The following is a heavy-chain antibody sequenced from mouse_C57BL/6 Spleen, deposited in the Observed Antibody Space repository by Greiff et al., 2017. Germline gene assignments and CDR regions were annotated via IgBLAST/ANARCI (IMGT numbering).Heavy chain of an antibody. CDR1: GFSLTSYG. CDR3: ASGGVFAY. J-gene: IGHJ3*01. V-gene: IGHV2-2*03. CDR2: IWSGGST. Sequence: QVQLQQSGPGLVQPSQSLSITCTASGFSLTSYGVHWVRQSPGKGLEWLGVIWSGGSTDYNAAFISRLSISKDNSKSQVFFKMNSVEYYGTSMYLCASGGVFAYWGQGTLVTVSS.